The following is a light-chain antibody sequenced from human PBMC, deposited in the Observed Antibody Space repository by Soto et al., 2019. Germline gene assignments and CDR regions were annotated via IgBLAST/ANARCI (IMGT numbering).Light chain of an antibody. CDR1: HNVGYD. CDR3: QQHNGWHLT. V-gene: IGKV3-11*01. CDR2: DAF. Sequence: VVLTQSPATLSLSPGERAILSCRASHNVGYDLAWYQQRPGQAPRLLISDAFNRATGIPARFSGSGSGTDFTRTISSLEPEDFAVYYCQQHNGWHLTFGGGTKVEI. J-gene: IGKJ4*01.